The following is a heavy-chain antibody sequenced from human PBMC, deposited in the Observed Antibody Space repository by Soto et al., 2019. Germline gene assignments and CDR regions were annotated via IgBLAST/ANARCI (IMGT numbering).Heavy chain of an antibody. D-gene: IGHD1-1*01. V-gene: IGHV4-61*08. J-gene: IGHJ4*02. CDR1: GDSVSSSDYY. Sequence: QVQLQESGPGLVQPSETLSLTCSVSGDSVSSSDYYWSWIRQPPGKGLEWVGYVYYGGSTNYNPSLKSRVTLSLDTSKNQFSLKLKTVTAADTAVYYCARGTTNDFLDYWGQGTLVTVSS. CDR2: VYYGGST. CDR3: ARGTTNDFLDY.